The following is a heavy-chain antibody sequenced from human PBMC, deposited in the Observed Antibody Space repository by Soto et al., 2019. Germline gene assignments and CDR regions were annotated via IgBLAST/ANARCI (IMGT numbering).Heavy chain of an antibody. CDR2: IYSSGST. Sequence: SETLSLTCTVSGGSILDSTYYWAWIRQSPGKGLEWIGYIYSSGSTHYTPSLQNRVTISIDTSKNQVSLKVNSVTAADTAVYYCARDHPHSYGVYYFDYWGQGTPVTVPQ. CDR1: GGSILDSTYY. V-gene: IGHV4-39*07. CDR3: ARDHPHSYGVYYFDY. J-gene: IGHJ4*02. D-gene: IGHD5-18*01.